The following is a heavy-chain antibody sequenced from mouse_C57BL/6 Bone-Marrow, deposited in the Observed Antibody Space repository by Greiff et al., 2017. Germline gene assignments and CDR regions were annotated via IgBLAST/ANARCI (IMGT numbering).Heavy chain of an antibody. CDR2: ISSGSSTT. J-gene: IGHJ3*01. D-gene: IGHD1-1*01. V-gene: IGHV5-17*01. CDR1: GFTFSDYG. CDR3: AWPLYYGSVAFAY. Sequence: EVQVVESGGGLVKPGGSLKLSCTASGFTFSDYGMPWVRQAPEKGLEWVAYISSGSSTTYYPDTVKGRFTISRDNAKNTLFLQMTSLRSEDTARYYCAWPLYYGSVAFAYWGQGTLVTVSA.